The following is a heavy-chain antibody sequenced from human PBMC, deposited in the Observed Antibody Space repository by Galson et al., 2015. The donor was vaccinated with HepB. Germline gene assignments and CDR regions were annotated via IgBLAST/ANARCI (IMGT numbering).Heavy chain of an antibody. CDR3: ARRGRDRSGHFFFFDY. Sequence: QSGAEVKKPGESLKISCKGSGYSFTSYWIGWVRQMPGKGLEWMGIIYPGDSDTRYSPSFQGQVTISADKSISTAYLQWSSLKASDTAMYYCARRGRDRSGHFFFFDYWGQGTLVTVSS. J-gene: IGHJ4*02. D-gene: IGHD3-22*01. CDR2: IYPGDSDT. CDR1: GYSFTSYW. V-gene: IGHV5-51*03.